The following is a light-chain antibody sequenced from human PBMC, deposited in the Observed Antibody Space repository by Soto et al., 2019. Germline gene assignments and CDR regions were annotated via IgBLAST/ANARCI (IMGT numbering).Light chain of an antibody. CDR3: GTWDSSLIAL. J-gene: IGLJ1*01. CDR2: ENS. CDR1: SSNIGSND. V-gene: IGLV1-51*02. Sequence: QSVLTQPPSVSAAPGQKVTISCSGNSSNIGSNDVSWYQQLPGKAPKLLIYENSQRPSGIPDRFSGSKSGTSATLCITGLQTGDEADYYCGTWDSSLIALFGTGTKVTVL.